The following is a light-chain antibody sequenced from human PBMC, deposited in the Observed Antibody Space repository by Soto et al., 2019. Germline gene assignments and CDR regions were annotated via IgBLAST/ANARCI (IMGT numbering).Light chain of an antibody. J-gene: IGKJ2*01. CDR1: QSVSSSY. CDR3: QQYGSSPPYT. V-gene: IGKV3-20*01. CDR2: GAS. Sequence: EIVLTQSPGILSLSPGERATLSCRASQSVSSSYLAWYQQKPGQAPRLLIYGASNRATGIPGRFSASGSKTNFTLTIIRLEPEDFAVYYCQQYGSSPPYTFGQGTKLEIK.